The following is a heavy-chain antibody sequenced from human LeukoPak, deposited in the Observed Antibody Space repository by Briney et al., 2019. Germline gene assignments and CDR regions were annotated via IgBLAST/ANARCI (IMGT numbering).Heavy chain of an antibody. CDR1: GGSFSGYY. V-gene: IGHV4-34*01. CDR2: INHSGST. Sequence: PSETLSLTCAVYGGSFSGYYWSWIRQPPGKGLESIGAINHSGSTNYHPSLTRRVTISVDTSKNQFSLKLSSVTAADTAVYYCARSGYYYGSGSYWFDPWGQGTLVTVSS. J-gene: IGHJ5*02. CDR3: ARSGYYYGSGSYWFDP. D-gene: IGHD3-10*01.